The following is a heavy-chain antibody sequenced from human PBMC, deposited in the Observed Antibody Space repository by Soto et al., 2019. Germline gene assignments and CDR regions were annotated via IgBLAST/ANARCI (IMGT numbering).Heavy chain of an antibody. J-gene: IGHJ4*02. CDR1: GFTFANYA. V-gene: IGHV3-30-3*01. CDR3: ARDYGRAVTKGYYFDY. Sequence: VGSLRLSCAVSGFTFANYALHWVRQAPGKGLEWVAIISYDGSIKDFADSVKGRFTISRDNSKNTLYLQMSSLRPEDTAVYYCARDYGRAVTKGYYFDYWGPGILVTVSS. D-gene: IGHD4-17*01. CDR2: ISYDGSIK.